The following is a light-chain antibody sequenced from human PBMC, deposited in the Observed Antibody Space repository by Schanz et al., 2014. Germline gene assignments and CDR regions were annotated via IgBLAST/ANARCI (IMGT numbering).Light chain of an antibody. V-gene: IGKV3-11*01. CDR3: QQYGNSFT. J-gene: IGKJ4*01. CDR2: DAS. Sequence: EIVLTQSPATLSLSPGERATLSCRASQSVRSYLAWYQQKPGQAPRLLIYDASTRATAIPARFSGSGSGTDFTLTISRLEPEDFAVYFCQQYGNSFTFGRGTKVEVK. CDR1: QSVRSY.